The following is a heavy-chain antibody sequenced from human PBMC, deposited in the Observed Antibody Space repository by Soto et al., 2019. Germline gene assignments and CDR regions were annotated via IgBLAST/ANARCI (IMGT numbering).Heavy chain of an antibody. V-gene: IGHV3-49*04. J-gene: IGHJ6*02. Sequence: GGSLRLSCTASGFTFGDYAMSWVRQAPGKGLEWVGFIRSKAYGGTTEYAASVKGRFTISRDDSKSIAYLQMNSLKTEDTAVYYCTRDGKKYYYDSIGSGPSHYGMDVWGQGTTVTVSS. D-gene: IGHD3-22*01. CDR2: IRSKAYGGTT. CDR1: GFTFGDYA. CDR3: TRDGKKYYYDSIGSGPSHYGMDV.